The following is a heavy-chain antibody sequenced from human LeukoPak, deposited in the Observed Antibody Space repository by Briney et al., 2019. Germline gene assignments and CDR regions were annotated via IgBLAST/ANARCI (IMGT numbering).Heavy chain of an antibody. CDR3: ARVTSPHAFDI. V-gene: IGHV4-59*01. CDR2: IYYSGST. D-gene: IGHD2-21*02. Sequence: SETLSLTGTVSGGSISSYYWSWLRQPPGKGLEWIGYIYYSGSTNYNPSLKSRVTISVDTSKNQFSLKLSSVTAADTAVYYCARVTSPHAFDIWGRGTMVTVSS. CDR1: GGSISSYY. J-gene: IGHJ3*02.